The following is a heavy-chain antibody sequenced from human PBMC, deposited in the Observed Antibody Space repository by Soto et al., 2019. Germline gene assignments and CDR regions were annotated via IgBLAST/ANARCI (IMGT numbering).Heavy chain of an antibody. D-gene: IGHD3-22*01. V-gene: IGHV1-69*13. CDR1: AGTFSSYA. J-gene: IGHJ6*02. CDR2: IIPIFGTA. Sequence: SAVKVSSNASAGTFSSYAISWVRQALGQAHECTRGIIPIFGTANYAQKLQGRVTITADESTSTAYMELSSLRSEDTAVYYCARGFRDSAYDSSGYYFGYYGMDVWGQAITVT. CDR3: ARGFRDSAYDSSGYYFGYYGMDV.